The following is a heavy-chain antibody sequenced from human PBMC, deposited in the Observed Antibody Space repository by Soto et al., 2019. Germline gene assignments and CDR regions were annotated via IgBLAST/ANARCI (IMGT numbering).Heavy chain of an antibody. CDR2: ITGSGDNT. CDR1: GFIFSNYA. D-gene: IGHD5-12*01. CDR3: AKNPRGVGYGYSYFDL. Sequence: EVELLESGGGLEQPGGSLRLSCAASGFIFSNYAMSWVRQAPGKGLEWVSLITGSGDNTYYTDSVKGRFTISRDNSKNTLYLQMSSLRAGDTAIYYCAKNPRGVGYGYSYFDLWGRGTLVTVSS. V-gene: IGHV3-23*01. J-gene: IGHJ2*01.